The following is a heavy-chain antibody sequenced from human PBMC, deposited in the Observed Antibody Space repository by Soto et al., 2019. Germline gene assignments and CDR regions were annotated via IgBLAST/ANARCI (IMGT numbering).Heavy chain of an antibody. D-gene: IGHD6-19*01. Sequence: EVQLLESGGGLVQPGGSLRLSCAASGFTFSSYAMSWVRQAPGKGLEWVSAISGSGGSTYYADSVKGRFTISRDNSKNTLYLQMNSLRAEDTAVYYCAKTLGYGSGWYQNWFDPWGQGTLVTVSS. CDR3: AKTLGYGSGWYQNWFDP. J-gene: IGHJ5*02. CDR1: GFTFSSYA. V-gene: IGHV3-23*01. CDR2: ISGSGGST.